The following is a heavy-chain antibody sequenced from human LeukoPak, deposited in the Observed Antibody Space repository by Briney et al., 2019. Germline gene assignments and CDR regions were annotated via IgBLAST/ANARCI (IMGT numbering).Heavy chain of an antibody. J-gene: IGHJ4*02. CDR1: GYTFTSYG. D-gene: IGHD3-22*01. V-gene: IGHV1-18*01. CDR2: ISDYNGNT. CDR3: ARDQKDGSGFDY. Sequence: ASVKVSCTASGYTFTSYGISWVRQAPGQGLEWMGWISDYNGNTNYAQKLQGRVTMTTDTSTSTAYMELRSLRSDDTAVYHCARDQKDGSGFDYWGQGTLVTVSS.